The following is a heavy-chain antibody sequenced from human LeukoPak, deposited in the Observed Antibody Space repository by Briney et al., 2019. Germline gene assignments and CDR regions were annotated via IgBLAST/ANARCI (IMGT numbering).Heavy chain of an antibody. D-gene: IGHD6-13*01. CDR1: GFTVSGNY. Sequence: GGSLRLSCAASGFTVSGNYINWVRQAPGKGLEWVSVIYSGGTTYYADSVKGRITISRDNSKNTLYLQLNSLRVEDTAVYYCVRGALGAAGSLDYWGQGTLVTVSS. J-gene: IGHJ4*02. V-gene: IGHV3-66*01. CDR3: VRGALGAAGSLDY. CDR2: IYSGGTT.